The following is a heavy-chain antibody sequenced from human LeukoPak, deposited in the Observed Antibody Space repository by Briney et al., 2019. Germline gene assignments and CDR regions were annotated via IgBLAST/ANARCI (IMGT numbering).Heavy chain of an antibody. CDR1: GGSISSSSYY. V-gene: IGHV4-39*07. CDR2: IYYSGST. CDR3: AGIAAATGLGFY. D-gene: IGHD6-13*01. Sequence: SETLSLTCTVSGGSISSSSYYWGWIRQPPGKGLEWIGSIYYSGSTYYNPSLKSRVTISVDTSKNQFSLKLSSVTAADTAVYYCAGIAAATGLGFYWGQGTLVTVSS. J-gene: IGHJ4*02.